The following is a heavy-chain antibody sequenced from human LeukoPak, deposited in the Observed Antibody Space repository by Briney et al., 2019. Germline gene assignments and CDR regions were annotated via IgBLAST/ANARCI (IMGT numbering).Heavy chain of an antibody. J-gene: IGHJ4*02. CDR1: GGSFSGYY. CDR3: AINYYYYGSGSYPLDY. Sequence: SETLSLTCAVYGGSFSGYYWSWIRQPPGKGLEWIGEINHSGSTNYNPSLKSRVTISVDTSKNQFSLKLSSVTAADTAVYYCAINYYYYGSGSYPLDYWGQGTLVTVSS. CDR2: INHSGST. V-gene: IGHV4-34*01. D-gene: IGHD3-10*01.